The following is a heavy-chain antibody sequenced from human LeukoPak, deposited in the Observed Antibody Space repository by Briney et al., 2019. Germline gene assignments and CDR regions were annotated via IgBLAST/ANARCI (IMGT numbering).Heavy chain of an antibody. CDR3: ARAGLSIFGMITPNWFDP. D-gene: IGHD3-3*01. V-gene: IGHV4-34*01. J-gene: IGHJ5*02. CDR1: GGSFSDYY. CDR2: ISHSGST. Sequence: SETLSLTCSVYGGSFSDYYWSWIRQPPGKGLEWIGVISHSGSTKFNPSLTSRVTISVDTSRNQFSLNLTSVTAADTAVYYCARAGLSIFGMITPNWFDPWGQGTLVSVSS.